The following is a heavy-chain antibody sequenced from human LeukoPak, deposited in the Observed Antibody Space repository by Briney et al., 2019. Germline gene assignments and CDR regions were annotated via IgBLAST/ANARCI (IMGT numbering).Heavy chain of an antibody. CDR1: GGSISSGGYY. J-gene: IGHJ4*02. V-gene: IGHV4-30-2*01. CDR2: IYHSGST. Sequence: PQTLSLPCTVSGGSISSGGYYWSWIRQPPGKGLEWIGYIYHSGSTYYNPSLKSRVTISVDRSKNQFSLKLSSVTAADTAVYYCAIRSYAQGYFDYWGQGTLVTVSS. CDR3: AIRSYAQGYFDY.